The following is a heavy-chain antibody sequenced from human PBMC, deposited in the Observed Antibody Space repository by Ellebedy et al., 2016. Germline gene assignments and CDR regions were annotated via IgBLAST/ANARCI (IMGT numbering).Heavy chain of an antibody. D-gene: IGHD5-18*01. CDR1: GFTFSSYW. V-gene: IGHV3-7*03. CDR3: AKDADPDLYYTKYPMGTAFDI. J-gene: IGHJ3*02. Sequence: GGSLRLXXATSGFTFSSYWMSWVRQSPGKGLEWVANIKQDGSEKYYVDSVKGRFTISRDNAKNSLYLQMNSLRAEDTAMYYCAKDADPDLYYTKYPMGTAFDIWGQGTMVTVSS. CDR2: IKQDGSEK.